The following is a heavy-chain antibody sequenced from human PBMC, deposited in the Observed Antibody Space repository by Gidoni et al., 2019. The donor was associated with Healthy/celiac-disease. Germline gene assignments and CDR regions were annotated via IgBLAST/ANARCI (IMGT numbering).Heavy chain of an antibody. CDR2: IYYSGST. CDR1: GGSISSGGYY. CDR3: AREREYYYYGMDV. V-gene: IGHV4-31*03. J-gene: IGHJ6*02. Sequence: HVQLQESGPGLVKPSQTLSLTCTVSGGSISSGGYYWSWIRQHPGKGMEWIGYIYYSGSTYYNPSLKSRVTISVDTSKNQFSLKLSSVTAADTAVYYCAREREYYYYGMDVWGQGTTVTVSS.